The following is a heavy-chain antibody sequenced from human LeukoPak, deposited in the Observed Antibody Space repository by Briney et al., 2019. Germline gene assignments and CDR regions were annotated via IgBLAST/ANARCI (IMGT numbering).Heavy chain of an antibody. Sequence: SQTLSLTCTVSGGSISSGGYYWSWIRQHPGKGLEWIGCIYYSGSTYYNPSLKSRVTISVDTSKNQFSLKLSSVTAADTAVYYCARDHRLDSNWYFDLWGRGTLVTVSS. CDR2: IYYSGST. J-gene: IGHJ2*01. V-gene: IGHV4-31*03. CDR1: GGSISSGGYY. CDR3: ARDHRLDSNWYFDL.